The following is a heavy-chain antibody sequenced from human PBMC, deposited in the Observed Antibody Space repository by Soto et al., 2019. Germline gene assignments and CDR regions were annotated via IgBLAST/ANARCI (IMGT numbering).Heavy chain of an antibody. J-gene: IGHJ4*02. CDR3: AKEKDRIFDY. CDR1: GFTFDDHT. V-gene: IGHV3-43*01. Sequence: GSLRLSCAGSGFTFDDHTMHWVRQAPAEGLEWVSLITWDAGSAFYADSVRGRFTISRDNSKNSLYLQMNSLRTEDSALYDCAKEKDRIFDYWGRGTPVTVSS. CDR2: ITWDAGSA.